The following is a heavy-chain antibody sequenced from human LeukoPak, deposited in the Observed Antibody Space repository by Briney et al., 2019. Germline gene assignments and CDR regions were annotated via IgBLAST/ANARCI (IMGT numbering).Heavy chain of an antibody. CDR1: GYTFTSYG. D-gene: IGHD2-2*01. CDR2: ISAYNGNT. V-gene: IGHV1-18*01. J-gene: IGHJ4*02. CDR3: ARAGVPAAKPQPFDY. Sequence: EASVKVSCKASGYTFTSYGISWVRQAPGQGLEWMGWISAYNGNTNYAQKLQGRVTVTTDTSTSTAYMELRSLRSDDTAVYYCARAGVPAAKPQPFDYWGQGTLVTVSS.